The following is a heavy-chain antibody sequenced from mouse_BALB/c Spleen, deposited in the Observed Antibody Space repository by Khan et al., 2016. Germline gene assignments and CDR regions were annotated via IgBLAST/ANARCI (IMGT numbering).Heavy chain of an antibody. CDR2: ISYSGST. Sequence: QLKESGPGLVKPSQSLPLTSPVTAYSITSDYAWNWIRQFPGKKLEWLGYISYSGSTGYNPSLKSRISITRDTSKNQFFLQLNSVTTEDTATYYCARQGFAYWGQGTLVTVSA. CDR1: AYSITSDYA. V-gene: IGHV3-2*02. J-gene: IGHJ3*01. CDR3: ARQGFAY.